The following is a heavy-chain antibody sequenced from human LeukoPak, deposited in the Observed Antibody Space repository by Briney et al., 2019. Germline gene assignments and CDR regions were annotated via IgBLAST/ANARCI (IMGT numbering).Heavy chain of an antibody. J-gene: IGHJ4*02. CDR1: GYTFSSYW. V-gene: IGHV5-51*01. D-gene: IGHD3-3*01. CDR2: IYPGDSDT. CDR3: ARQNDFRLDY. Sequence: GESLRISCKGSGYTFSSYWVGWVRQMPGKGLEWMGIIYPGDSDTRYSPSLQGQVTISVDTSIGTAYLQRSSLKASDTAIYYCARQNDFRLDYWGQGTLVTVSS.